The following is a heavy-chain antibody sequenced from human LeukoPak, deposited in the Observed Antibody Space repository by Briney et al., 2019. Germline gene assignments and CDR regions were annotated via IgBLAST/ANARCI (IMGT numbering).Heavy chain of an antibody. Sequence: PSETLSLTCTVSGGSISSYYWSWIRQPPGKGLEWIGYIYYSGSTNYNPSLKSRVTISVDTSKNQFSLKLSSVTAADTAVYYCARGPYYYDSSGYYYREFDYWGQGTLVTVSS. J-gene: IGHJ4*02. CDR2: IYYSGST. CDR3: ARGPYYYDSSGYYYREFDY. D-gene: IGHD3-22*01. CDR1: GGSISSYY. V-gene: IGHV4-59*01.